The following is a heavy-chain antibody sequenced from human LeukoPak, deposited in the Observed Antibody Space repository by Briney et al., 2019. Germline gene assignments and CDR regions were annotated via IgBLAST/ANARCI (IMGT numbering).Heavy chain of an antibody. V-gene: IGHV3-7*05. CDR2: IKQDGSEK. CDR1: GFTFSGYW. D-gene: IGHD6-19*01. Sequence: PGGSLRLSCAASGFTFSGYWMSWVRQAPGKGLEWVANIKQDGSEKYYVDSVKGRFTISRDNSKNTLYLQMNSLRAEDTAIYYCATDRVAGRRPLLELGYWGQGTLVTVSS. J-gene: IGHJ4*02. CDR3: ATDRVAGRRPLLELGY.